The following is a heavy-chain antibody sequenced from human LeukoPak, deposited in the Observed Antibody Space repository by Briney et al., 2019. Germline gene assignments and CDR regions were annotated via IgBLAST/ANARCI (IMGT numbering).Heavy chain of an antibody. J-gene: IGHJ4*02. Sequence: GGSLRLSCAASGFTFSSYSMNWVRQAPLKGQEWLSSIGSTGAYIFYADSVKGRFTISRDNAKNSLYLQMNSLRAEDTAIYYCARDRWELLRSVDYWGQGTLVTVSS. CDR3: ARDRWELLRSVDY. CDR2: IGSTGAYI. CDR1: GFTFSSYS. V-gene: IGHV3-21*01. D-gene: IGHD2-15*01.